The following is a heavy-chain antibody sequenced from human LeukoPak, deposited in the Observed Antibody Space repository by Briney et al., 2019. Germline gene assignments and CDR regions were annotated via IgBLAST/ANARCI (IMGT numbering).Heavy chain of an antibody. J-gene: IGHJ4*02. Sequence: PSETLSLTCTVSGGSISSGGYYWRWIRQHPGKGLEWIGYIYYTGSTDYNPSLKSRVTISVDTSKNQFSLKLSSVTAADTAVYYCARDGPPRTTYGYFDYWGQGTLVTVSS. V-gene: IGHV4-31*03. CDR3: ARDGPPRTTYGYFDY. D-gene: IGHD1-1*01. CDR2: IYYTGST. CDR1: GGSISSGGYY.